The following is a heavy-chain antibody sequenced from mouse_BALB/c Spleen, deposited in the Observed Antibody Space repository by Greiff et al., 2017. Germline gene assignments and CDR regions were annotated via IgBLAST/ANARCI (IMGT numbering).Heavy chain of an antibody. D-gene: IGHD2-4*01. Sequence: EVHLVESGGGLVKPGGSLKLSCAASGFAFSSYDMSWVRQTPEKRLEWVAYISSGGGSTYYPDTVKGRFTISRDNAKNTLYLQMSSLKSEDTAMYYCARHRGITVDYWGQGTTLTVSS. J-gene: IGHJ2*01. CDR2: ISSGGGST. CDR3: ARHRGITVDY. V-gene: IGHV5-12-1*01. CDR1: GFAFSSYD.